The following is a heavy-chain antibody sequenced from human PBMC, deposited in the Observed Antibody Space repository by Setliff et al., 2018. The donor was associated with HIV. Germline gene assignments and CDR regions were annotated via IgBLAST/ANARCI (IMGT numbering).Heavy chain of an antibody. V-gene: IGHV4-4*07. CDR3: ARLEYYSDGNGYLQFYFDY. Sequence: PSETLSLTCNISGASMNSYYWSWVRQSAGQELEWIGRIYVNGKANYNPSLKSRVTMSVGKSKSQFSLRLRSVTAADTAVYYCARLEYYSDGNGYLQFYFDYWGQGTLVTVSS. CDR2: IYVNGKA. D-gene: IGHD3-22*01. CDR1: GASMNSYY. J-gene: IGHJ4*02.